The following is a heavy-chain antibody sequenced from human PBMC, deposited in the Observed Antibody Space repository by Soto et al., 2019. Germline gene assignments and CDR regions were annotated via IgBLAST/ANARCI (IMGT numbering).Heavy chain of an antibody. CDR1: GGSISSSSYY. CDR2: IYYSGST. J-gene: IGHJ6*02. CDR3: AKDFEWFGEFPYGLDV. V-gene: IGHV4-39*02. Sequence: SETLSLTCTVSGGSISSSSYYWGWIRQPPGKGLEWIGSIYYSGSTYYNPSLKSRVTISVDTSKNQFSLKLSSVTAADTAVYYCAKDFEWFGEFPYGLDVWGQGTTVTVSS. D-gene: IGHD3-10*01.